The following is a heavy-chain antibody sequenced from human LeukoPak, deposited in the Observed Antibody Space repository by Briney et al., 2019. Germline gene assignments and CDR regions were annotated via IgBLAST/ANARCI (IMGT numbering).Heavy chain of an antibody. J-gene: IGHJ3*02. Sequence: SETLSLTCTVSGGSISGYYWSWIRQPPGKGLEWIGYIYYSGSTNYNPSLKSRVTISVDTSKNQFSLKLSSVTAADTAVYYCARDGYSYGYGAFDIWGQGTMVTVSS. CDR3: ARDGYSYGYGAFDI. CDR2: IYYSGST. V-gene: IGHV4-59*01. D-gene: IGHD5-18*01. CDR1: GGSISGYY.